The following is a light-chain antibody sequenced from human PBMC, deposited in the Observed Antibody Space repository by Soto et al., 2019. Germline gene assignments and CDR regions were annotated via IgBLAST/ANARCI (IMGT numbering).Light chain of an antibody. CDR1: QSISSW. V-gene: IGKV1-5*03. Sequence: DIQMTQSPSTLSASVGDRVTITCRASQSISSWLAWYQQKPGKAPKLLIYKASNLESGVPSRFSGSQSGTEFTLTISSLQPDDFATYFCQQYNDYSPRTFGQGTKVDI. CDR2: KAS. CDR3: QQYNDYSPRT. J-gene: IGKJ1*01.